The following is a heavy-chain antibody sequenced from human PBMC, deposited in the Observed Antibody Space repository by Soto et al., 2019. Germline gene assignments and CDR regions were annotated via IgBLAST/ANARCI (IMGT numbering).Heavy chain of an antibody. CDR3: ARKRDYGDYFDY. CDR1: GGTFSSYT. CDR2: IIPILGIA. V-gene: IGHV1-69*02. D-gene: IGHD4-17*01. Sequence: SVKVSCKASGGTFSSYTISWVRQAPGQGLEWMGRIIPILGIANYAQKFQGRVTITADKSTSTAYMELSSLRSEDTAVYYCARKRDYGDYFDYWGQGTLVTVSS. J-gene: IGHJ4*02.